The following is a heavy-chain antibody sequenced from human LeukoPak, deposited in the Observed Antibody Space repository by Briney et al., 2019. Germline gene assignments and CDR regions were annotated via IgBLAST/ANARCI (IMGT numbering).Heavy chain of an antibody. V-gene: IGHV3-33*08. Sequence: PGGSLRLSCAASGFTFSSYWMSWVRQAPGKGLEWVAVIWYDGSNKYYADSVKGRFTISRDNSKNTLYLQMNSLRAEDTAVYYCARDGIAVVGPNDYWGQGTLVTVSS. CDR2: IWYDGSNK. J-gene: IGHJ4*02. CDR3: ARDGIAVVGPNDY. CDR1: GFTFSSYW. D-gene: IGHD6-19*01.